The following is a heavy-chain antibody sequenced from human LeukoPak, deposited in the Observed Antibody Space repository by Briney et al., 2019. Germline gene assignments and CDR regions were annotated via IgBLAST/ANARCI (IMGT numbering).Heavy chain of an antibody. J-gene: IGHJ3*02. Sequence: ASETLSLTCTVSGGSISTYYWSWIRQPPGKGLEWIGYIYYTGSTNYNPSLKSRVTMSVDTSKNQFSLKLSSVTAADTAVYYCARDRRTENSAFDIWGQGTMVTVSS. CDR3: ARDRRTENSAFDI. CDR1: GGSISTYY. V-gene: IGHV4-59*12. CDR2: IYYTGST. D-gene: IGHD1-1*01.